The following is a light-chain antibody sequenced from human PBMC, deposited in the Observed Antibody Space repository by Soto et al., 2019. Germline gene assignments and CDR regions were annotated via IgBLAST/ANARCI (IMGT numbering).Light chain of an antibody. Sequence: EIVMTQSPATLSVSPGERATLSCRASRTISTGLPGYQQKPGQPPRLLIYSASTRATGVPARFTGSGSGSEFTLTISGLQSEDFAVYYCQQGHNWPLTFGQGTRLEI. V-gene: IGKV3-15*01. CDR2: SAS. J-gene: IGKJ2*01. CDR1: RTISTG. CDR3: QQGHNWPLT.